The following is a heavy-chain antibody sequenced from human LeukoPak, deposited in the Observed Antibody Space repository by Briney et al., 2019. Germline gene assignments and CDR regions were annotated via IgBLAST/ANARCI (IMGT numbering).Heavy chain of an antibody. Sequence: PGGSLRLSCAASGFTFNDYYMSWIRQAPGEGLEWISYISGSGDRIYYADSVKGRFTISRDNAKNSLYLQLNSLGAEDTAVYYCARDYAWDSYGLVLDSWGQGALVTVSS. CDR1: GFTFNDYY. CDR3: ARDYAWDSYGLVLDS. CDR2: ISGSGDRI. D-gene: IGHD3-16*02. V-gene: IGHV3-11*01. J-gene: IGHJ4*02.